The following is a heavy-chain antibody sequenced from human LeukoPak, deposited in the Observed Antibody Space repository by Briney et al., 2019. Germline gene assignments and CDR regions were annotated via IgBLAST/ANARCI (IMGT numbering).Heavy chain of an antibody. CDR1: GYTFFYYG. J-gene: IGHJ4*02. CDR2: ISTDNGNT. D-gene: IGHD2-2*01. V-gene: IGHV1-18*01. CDR3: ARGRGDYYCSSTSCYEALL. Sequence: ASVKVSCKASGYTFFYYGVSWVRQAPGQGLEWMGWISTDNGNTNYAQKLQGRVTLTTDISTSTAYMELRSLRSDDTAVYYCARGRGDYYCSSTSCYEALLWGQGTLVTVSS.